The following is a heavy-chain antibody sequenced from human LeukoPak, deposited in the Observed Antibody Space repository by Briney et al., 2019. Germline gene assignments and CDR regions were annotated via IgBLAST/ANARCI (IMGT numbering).Heavy chain of an antibody. D-gene: IGHD6-13*01. CDR2: IYYSGTT. V-gene: IGHV4-59*01. CDR1: GGTISSYY. Sequence: SETLSLTCTVSGGTISSYYWSWIRQPPGKGLEWIGYIYYSGTTNYNPSLKSRVTISVDTSKNQFSLKLSSVTAADAAVYYCARGVYIAAAQYGYWGQGTLVTVSS. CDR3: ARGVYIAAAQYGY. J-gene: IGHJ4*02.